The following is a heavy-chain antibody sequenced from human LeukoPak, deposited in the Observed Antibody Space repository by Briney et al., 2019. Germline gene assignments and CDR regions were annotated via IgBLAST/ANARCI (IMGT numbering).Heavy chain of an antibody. CDR3: ARASHLGGSGRTFDY. V-gene: IGHV3-11*05. D-gene: IGHD3-10*01. Sequence: PGGSLRLSCAVSGFTFSDYYMSWIRQAPGKGLEWVSYINSSSSNTNSADSVKGRFTISRDNANNSLYLLKNSLRADDTAVYFCARASHLGGSGRTFDYWGQGNLVTVSS. CDR2: INSSSSNT. J-gene: IGHJ4*02. CDR1: GFTFSDYY.